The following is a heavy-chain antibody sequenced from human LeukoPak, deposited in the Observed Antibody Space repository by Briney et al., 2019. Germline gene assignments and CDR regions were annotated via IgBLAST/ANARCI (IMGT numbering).Heavy chain of an antibody. CDR3: ARDRCSSTSCYQDY. D-gene: IGHD2-2*01. CDR1: GGSISSSSYY. J-gene: IGHJ4*02. V-gene: IGHV4-39*02. Sequence: SETLSLTCTVSGGSISSSSYYWGWIRQPPGKGLEWIGSIYYSGSTYYNPSLKSRVTISVDTSKNQFSLNLSPVTAADTAVYYCARDRCSSTSCYQDYWGQGTLVTVSS. CDR2: IYYSGST.